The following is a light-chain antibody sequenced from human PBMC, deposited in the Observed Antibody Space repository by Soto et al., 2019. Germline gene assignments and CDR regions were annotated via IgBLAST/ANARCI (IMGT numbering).Light chain of an antibody. CDR3: ATWDSNTRV. CDR1: SGHSSYI. CDR2: LEGSGSY. Sequence: QPVLTQSSSASASLGSSVKLTCTLSSGHSSYIIAWHQQQPGKAPRYLMKLEGSGSYNKGSGVPDRFSGSSSGADRYLTISNLQLEDEADYYCATWDSNTRVFGGGTQLTVL. J-gene: IGLJ3*02. V-gene: IGLV4-60*02.